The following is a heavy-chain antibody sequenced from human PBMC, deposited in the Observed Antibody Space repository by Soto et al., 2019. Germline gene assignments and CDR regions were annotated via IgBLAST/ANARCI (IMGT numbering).Heavy chain of an antibody. CDR1: GFTFSSNA. V-gene: IGHV3-23*01. D-gene: IGHD1-7*01. CDR3: AKGGDTRTTTFLYYFDY. CDR2: ISGSGGSS. Sequence: EVQLLESGGGLVQPGGSLRLSCAASGFTFSSNAMSWVRQAPGKGLEWVSAISGSGGSSCYADSVKGRFTISRDNSKNALYLQMTSLRVEDTAVYYCAKGGDTRTTTFLYYFDYWGQGTLVTVSS. J-gene: IGHJ4*02.